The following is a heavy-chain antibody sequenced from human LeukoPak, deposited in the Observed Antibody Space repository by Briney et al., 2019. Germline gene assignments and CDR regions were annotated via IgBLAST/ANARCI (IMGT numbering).Heavy chain of an antibody. D-gene: IGHD3-9*01. CDR1: GGTFSSYA. J-gene: IGHJ5*02. V-gene: IGHV1-69*04. CDR2: IIPILGVA. Sequence: SVKVSCKASGGTFSSYAISWVRQAPGQGLEWMGRIIPILGVANYAQKFQGRVTITADRSTSTAYMELSSLRSEDTAVYYCARDREFYYDILTGYFGFSWFDPWGQGTLVTVSS. CDR3: ARDREFYYDILTGYFGFSWFDP.